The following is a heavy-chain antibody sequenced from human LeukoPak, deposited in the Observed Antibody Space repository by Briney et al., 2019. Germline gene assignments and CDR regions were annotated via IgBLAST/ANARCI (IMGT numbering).Heavy chain of an antibody. CDR2: IIPILNIT. J-gene: IGHJ4*02. Sequence: SVNVSFKASVGTFSSYAISWVRQAPGQGLEWMGRIIPILNITNYAQKVQGRVTITSDKSTSTAYMELSSLRSEDTAVYYCARPSSTFDYWGQGTLVTVSS. D-gene: IGHD6-13*01. V-gene: IGHV1-69*04. CDR3: ARPSSTFDY. CDR1: VGTFSSYA.